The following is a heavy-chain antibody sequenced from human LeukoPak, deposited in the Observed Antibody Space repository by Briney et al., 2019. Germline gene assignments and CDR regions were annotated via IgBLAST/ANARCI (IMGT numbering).Heavy chain of an antibody. CDR1: DLSFGSYS. J-gene: IGHJ4*02. CDR2: ISYDGSNK. V-gene: IGHV3-30*18. Sequence: GGSLRLSCAVSDLSFGSYSMNWVRQAPGKGLEWVAIISYDGSNKYYSDSVKGRFTISRDNSKNMLYLQMNSLRAEDTAVYYCAKAYSSGWSNAIDYWGQGTLVTVSS. CDR3: AKAYSSGWSNAIDY. D-gene: IGHD6-19*01.